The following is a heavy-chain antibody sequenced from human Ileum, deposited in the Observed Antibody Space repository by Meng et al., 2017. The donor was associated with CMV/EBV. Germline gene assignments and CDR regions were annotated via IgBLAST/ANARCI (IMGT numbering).Heavy chain of an antibody. CDR3: AKDVGAYAGFET. V-gene: IGHV3-9*01. Sequence: GGSLRLSCVVSGFYLDDFAMHWVRQVPGKGLEWVSSISWNSDRLDYAGPVKGRFTISRDNTKNSLFVQMSSLKPEDTALYYCAKDVGAYAGFETWGQGTAVTVSS. CDR2: ISWNSDRL. CDR1: GFYLDDFA. D-gene: IGHD3-9*01. J-gene: IGHJ6*02.